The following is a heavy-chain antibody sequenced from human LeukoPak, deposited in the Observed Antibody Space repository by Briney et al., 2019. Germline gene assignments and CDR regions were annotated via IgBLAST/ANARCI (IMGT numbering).Heavy chain of an antibody. CDR3: ARVPQVWKATYYFDY. D-gene: IGHD3-16*01. Sequence: PGGSLRLSCAASGFTFSGYGMSWVRQAPGKGLEWVANIKHNGSEKYYVDSVTGRVTISRDNAKNSLYLKMNRLRAEHTAVYSCARVPQVWKATYYFDYWGQGTLVTFSS. CDR2: IKHNGSEK. J-gene: IGHJ4*02. CDR1: GFTFSGYG. V-gene: IGHV3-7*01.